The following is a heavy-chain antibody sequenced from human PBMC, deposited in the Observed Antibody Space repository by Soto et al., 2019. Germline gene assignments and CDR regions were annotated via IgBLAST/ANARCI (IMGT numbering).Heavy chain of an antibody. V-gene: IGHV3-7*01. D-gene: IGHD3-10*01. Sequence: EVQLMESGGGLVKPGGFLRLSCAASGFSFGASWMAWVRQATGKGLEGVADIKQDGREKNYVDSVKGRVTITGANAKSSLYLQLNSARAEDTAVYYSATDRYYGAIEDWGLGTLVTISS. CDR3: ATDRYYGAIED. CDR2: IKQDGREK. CDR1: GFSFGASW. J-gene: IGHJ4*02.